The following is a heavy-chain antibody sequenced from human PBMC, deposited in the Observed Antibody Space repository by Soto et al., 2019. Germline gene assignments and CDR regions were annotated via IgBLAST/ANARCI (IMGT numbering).Heavy chain of an antibody. D-gene: IGHD3-3*01. J-gene: IGHJ5*02. V-gene: IGHV1-18*01. CDR3: SRQYDFWSGYDRGFDP. CDR1: GYTFTSYG. CDR2: VSAYNGNT. Sequence: QVQLVQSGAEVKKTGASVKVSCKASGYTFTSYGISWVRQAPGQGLEWMGWVSAYNGNTNYAKKLQGRVTMTTDTSTSTAYLELRSLRSDDTAVYYCSRQYDFWSGYDRGFDPWGQGTLIPVSS.